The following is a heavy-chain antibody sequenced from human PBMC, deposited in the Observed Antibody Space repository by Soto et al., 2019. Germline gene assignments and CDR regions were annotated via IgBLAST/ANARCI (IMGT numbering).Heavy chain of an antibody. Sequence: QVQLVQSGAELKKPGSSAKVSCKASGDTFSGYPINWVRQAPGEGLEWMGRIIPVFGTTNDAQRFEGRVTFTADESTNTASVELRGLLSEDTAVYYCARDGGFGELKYWGPGTLVTVSS. D-gene: IGHD3-10*01. J-gene: IGHJ4*02. CDR1: GDTFSGYP. V-gene: IGHV1-69*18. CDR3: ARDGGFGELKY. CDR2: IIPVFGTT.